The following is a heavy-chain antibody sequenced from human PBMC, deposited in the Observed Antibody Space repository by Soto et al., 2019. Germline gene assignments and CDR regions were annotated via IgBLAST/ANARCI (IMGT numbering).Heavy chain of an antibody. D-gene: IGHD3-9*01. J-gene: IGHJ4*02. CDR1: GGTFSRYT. V-gene: IGHV1-69*02. CDR3: ATYYDILTCYYAEYYFDS. CDR2: IIPILGIA. Sequence: SVKVPCEASGGTFSRYTISWVRQAPGQGLEWMGRIIPILGIANYAQKFQGRVTITADKSTSTAYMELSSLRSEDTAVYYCATYYDILTCYYAEYYFDSWGQGTPVTVSS.